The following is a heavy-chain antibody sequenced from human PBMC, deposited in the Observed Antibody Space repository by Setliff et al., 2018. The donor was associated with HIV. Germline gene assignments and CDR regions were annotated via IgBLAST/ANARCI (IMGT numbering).Heavy chain of an antibody. D-gene: IGHD2-21*02. CDR1: YGSISSSYYF. J-gene: IGHJ4*02. Sequence: ASETLSLTCTLSYGSISSSYYFWGWIRQPPGKGLEWIGSIYHSGSTYYNPSLKSRVTISVNTSKNQFALKLSSVTAADTAVYYCARRECGGDCHPDYFAYWGLGTLVTVSS. V-gene: IGHV4-39*01. CDR2: IYHSGST. CDR3: ARRECGGDCHPDYFAY.